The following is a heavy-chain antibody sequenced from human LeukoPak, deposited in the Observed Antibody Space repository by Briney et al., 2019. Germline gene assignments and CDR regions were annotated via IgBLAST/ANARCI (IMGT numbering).Heavy chain of an antibody. CDR2: INHSGST. V-gene: IGHV4-34*01. CDR3: ARGIVVVVAAAGSWFDP. J-gene: IGHJ5*02. CDR1: GGSFSGYY. Sequence: SETLSLTCAVYGGSFSGYYWSWTRQPPGKGLEWIGEINHSGSTNYNPSLKSRVTISVDTSKNQFSLKLSSVTAADTAVYYCARGIVVVVAAAGSWFDPWGQGTLVTVSS. D-gene: IGHD2-15*01.